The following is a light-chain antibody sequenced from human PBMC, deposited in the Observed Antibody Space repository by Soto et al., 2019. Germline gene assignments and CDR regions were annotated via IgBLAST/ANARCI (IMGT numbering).Light chain of an antibody. V-gene: IGLV2-14*03. J-gene: IGLJ1*01. CDR1: SSDVGGYNF. Sequence: QSVLTQPASVSGSPGQSITISCTGTSSDVGGYNFVSWYQRHPGKAPKLMIYEVTSRPSGVSNRFSGSKSGNTASLTISGLQAEDEADYYCNSYTTSNTLVFGTGTKVTVL. CDR3: NSYTTSNTLV. CDR2: EVT.